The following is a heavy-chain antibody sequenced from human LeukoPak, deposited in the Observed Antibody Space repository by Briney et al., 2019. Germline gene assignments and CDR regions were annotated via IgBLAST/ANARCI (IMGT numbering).Heavy chain of an antibody. CDR1: GFTFSDHY. CDR2: TRNKANSYTT. V-gene: IGHV3-72*01. D-gene: IGHD5-18*01. J-gene: IGHJ4*02. CDR3: VTAMVY. Sequence: GGSLRLSCAASGFTFSDHYMDWVRQAPGKGLEWVGRTRNKANSYTTEYAASVKGRFTISRDDSKNSLYPQMNSLKTEDTAVYYCVTAMVYWGQGTLVTVSS.